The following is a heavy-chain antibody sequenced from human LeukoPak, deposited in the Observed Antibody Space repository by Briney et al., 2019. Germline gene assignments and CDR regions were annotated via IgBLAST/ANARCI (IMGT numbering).Heavy chain of an antibody. CDR1: GFTFTDYW. J-gene: IGHJ5*02. Sequence: GESLKISCKGSGFTFTDYWIGWVRKMPGKGLEWMGIISPGDSDTLYSPLFQGQGTISADKSISTVYLHWSSLKASDTAVYYCAKRTKNGLQSPNWFDPWGQGTLVIVSS. V-gene: IGHV5-51*01. CDR2: ISPGDSDT. D-gene: IGHD3/OR15-3a*01. CDR3: AKRTKNGLQSPNWFDP.